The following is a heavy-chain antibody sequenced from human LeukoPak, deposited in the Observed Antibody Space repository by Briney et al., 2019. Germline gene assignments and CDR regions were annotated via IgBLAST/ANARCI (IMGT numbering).Heavy chain of an antibody. D-gene: IGHD3-22*01. Sequence: GGSLRLSCAASGFTFGSYGMSWVRQAPGKGLEWVSFITPNADRASYADSVKGRFTISRDNPRNTLYMQMNSLRDEDTAVYYCAIMHGYYDGSGYWVQWGQGTLVAVSS. CDR2: ITPNADRA. J-gene: IGHJ1*01. V-gene: IGHV3-23*01. CDR1: GFTFGSYG. CDR3: AIMHGYYDGSGYWVQ.